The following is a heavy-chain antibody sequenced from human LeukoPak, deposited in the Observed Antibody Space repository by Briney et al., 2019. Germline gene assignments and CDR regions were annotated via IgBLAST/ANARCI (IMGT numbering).Heavy chain of an antibody. CDR3: TRPHDYGDPVGGMDV. V-gene: IGHV3-33*01. CDR2: IWYDGNNK. CDR1: GFTFNYFA. Sequence: GGSLRLSCAASGFTFNYFAVHWVRQAPGKGLEWVANIWYDGNNKYYADSVKGRFSISRDNSKNTLYLQMNSLRAEDTAVYYCTRPHDYGDPVGGMDVWGQGTTVTVSS. D-gene: IGHD4-17*01. J-gene: IGHJ6*02.